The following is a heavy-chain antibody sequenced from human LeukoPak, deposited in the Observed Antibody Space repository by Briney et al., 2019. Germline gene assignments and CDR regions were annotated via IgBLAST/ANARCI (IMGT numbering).Heavy chain of an antibody. J-gene: IGHJ4*02. CDR1: GFTFNNYA. V-gene: IGHV3-30*04. CDR2: ISNDGNNQ. Sequence: GGSRRLSCAASGFTFNNYAMDWVRQAPGKGLEWVAVISNDGNNQYYADSVKGRFTISRDNSKNTLYLQMNSLRAEDTAVYYCARVAAAAGTHFDYWGQGTLVTVSS. CDR3: ARVAAAAGTHFDY. D-gene: IGHD6-13*01.